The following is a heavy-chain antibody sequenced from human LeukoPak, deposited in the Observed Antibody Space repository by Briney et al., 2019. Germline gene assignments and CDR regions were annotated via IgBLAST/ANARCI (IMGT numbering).Heavy chain of an antibody. D-gene: IGHD3-10*01. CDR1: GGSFSGYY. CDR2: INHSGST. V-gene: IGHV4-34*01. J-gene: IGHJ5*02. Sequence: SETLSLTCAVYGGSFSGYYWSWVRLPPGKGLEWIGEINHSGSTNYNPSFKSRVAISVDTSRNQLSLKLSSVTAADTAVYYCARGPDSGSYFAWFDPWGQGTLVTVSS. CDR3: ARGPDSGSYFAWFDP.